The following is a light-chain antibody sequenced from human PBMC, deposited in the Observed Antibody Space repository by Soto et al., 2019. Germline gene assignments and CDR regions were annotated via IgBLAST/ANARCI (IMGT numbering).Light chain of an antibody. J-gene: IGLJ2*01. V-gene: IGLV1-40*01. CDR3: QSYDSSLSAVV. Sequence: SVLTQSPSVSGAPGQRVTISCTGSSSNIGAGYDVHWYQQLPGTAPKLLIYGNSNRPSGVPDRFSGSKSGTSASLAITGLQAEDEADYYCQSYDSSLSAVVFGGGTKLTVL. CDR2: GNS. CDR1: SSNIGAGYD.